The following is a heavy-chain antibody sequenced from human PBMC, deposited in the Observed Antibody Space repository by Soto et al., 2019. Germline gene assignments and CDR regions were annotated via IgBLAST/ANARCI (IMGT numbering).Heavy chain of an antibody. D-gene: IGHD2-8*01. CDR3: AKERATKTAFDY. V-gene: IGHV3-23*01. CDR2: ITDNGGST. J-gene: IGHJ4*02. CDR1: GFTFSRDC. Sequence: PGGSLRLSCAASGFTFSRDCMSWVRQAPGKGLEWVSLITDNGGSTYYADSVKGRFTISRDNTKNTLFLQMNSLRAEDTAVYYCAKERATKTAFDYWGQGALVTVSS.